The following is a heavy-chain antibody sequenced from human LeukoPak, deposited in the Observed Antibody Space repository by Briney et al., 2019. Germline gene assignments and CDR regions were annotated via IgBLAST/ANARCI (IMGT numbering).Heavy chain of an antibody. V-gene: IGHV3-64D*06. CDR3: VKNGVYTSGWYGGYFDY. CDR2: ISPDAYTT. CDR1: GFSITYSA. Sequence: TGGSLRLSCSGSGFSITYSALFWVRQAPGRGPEHVSGISPDAYTTYYAESVEGRFTISRDNSKNIVYFQLSRLRVEDTAVYYCVKNGVYTSGWYGGYFDYWGQGTLVTVSS. J-gene: IGHJ4*02. D-gene: IGHD6-19*01.